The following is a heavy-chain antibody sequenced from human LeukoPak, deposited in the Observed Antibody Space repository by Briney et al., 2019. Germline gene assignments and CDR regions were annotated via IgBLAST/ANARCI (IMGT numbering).Heavy chain of an antibody. V-gene: IGHV3-30*02. J-gene: IGHJ4*02. D-gene: IGHD1-26*01. CDR2: IRYDGSNK. CDR1: GFTFSAYG. CDR3: AKEYSGSFEY. Sequence: GGSLRLSCAVSGFTFSAYGMHWVRQAPGKGLEWVAFIRYDGSNKYYADSVKGRFTISRDNSKNTVYLQMNSLRPEHTAMYHCAKEYSGSFEYWGQGTLVIVSS.